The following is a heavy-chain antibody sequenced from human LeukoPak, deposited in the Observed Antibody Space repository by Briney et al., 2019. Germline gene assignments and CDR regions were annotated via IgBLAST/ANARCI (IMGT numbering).Heavy chain of an antibody. V-gene: IGHV3-30*14. CDR2: ISYDGSNK. J-gene: IGHJ3*02. D-gene: IGHD3-16*01. Sequence: GGSLRLSCAASGFTFSSYAMHWVRQAPGKGLEWVAVISYDGSNKYYADSVKGRFTISRDNSKNTLYLQINSLRAEDTAVYYCARGGSRDAFDIWGQGTMVTVS. CDR1: GFTFSSYA. CDR3: ARGGSRDAFDI.